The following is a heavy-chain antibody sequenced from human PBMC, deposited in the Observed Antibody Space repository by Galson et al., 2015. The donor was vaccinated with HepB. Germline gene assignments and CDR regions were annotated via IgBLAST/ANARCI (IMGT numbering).Heavy chain of an antibody. CDR3: VKRRGSSGWGFDY. CDR1: GFTFSSYA. V-gene: IGHV3-64D*06. D-gene: IGHD6-19*01. Sequence: SLRLSCAASGFTFSSYAMHWVRQAPGKGLEYVSAISSNGGSTYYADSVKGRFTISRDNSKNTLYLQMSSLRAEDTAVYYCVKRRGSSGWGFDYWGQGTLVTVSS. CDR2: ISSNGGST. J-gene: IGHJ4*02.